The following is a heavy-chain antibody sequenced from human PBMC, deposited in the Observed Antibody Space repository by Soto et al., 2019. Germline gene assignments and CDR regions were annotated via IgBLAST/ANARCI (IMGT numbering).Heavy chain of an antibody. CDR3: ARDIDLWFGETVGRGLEYYYYGMDV. Sequence: QVQLVESGGGVVQPGRSLRLSCAASGFTFSSYAMHWVRQAPGKGLEWVAVISYDGSNKYYADSVKGRFTISRDNSKNTLYLQMNSLRAEDTAVYYCARDIDLWFGETVGRGLEYYYYGMDVWGQGTTVTVSS. CDR2: ISYDGSNK. D-gene: IGHD3-10*01. V-gene: IGHV3-30-3*01. J-gene: IGHJ6*02. CDR1: GFTFSSYA.